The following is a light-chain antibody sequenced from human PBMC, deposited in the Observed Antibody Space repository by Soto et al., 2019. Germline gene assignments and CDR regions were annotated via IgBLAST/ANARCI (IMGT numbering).Light chain of an antibody. CDR2: AAS. V-gene: IGKV1-17*01. CDR3: LRHNTYPLT. Sequence: DLQMTQSPSSLSASVGDRVTITCRASQGIRNDLGWYQQKPGKAPKRLIYAASRFESGVPSRFRVSGVGTVFTLIISSLQPEDCATYYCLRHNTYPLTFGVGTKVEI. CDR1: QGIRND. J-gene: IGKJ4*01.